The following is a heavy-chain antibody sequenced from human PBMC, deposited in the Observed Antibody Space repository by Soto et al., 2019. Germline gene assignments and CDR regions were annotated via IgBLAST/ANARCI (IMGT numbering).Heavy chain of an antibody. Sequence: PVGSLRLSCAASGFTFSSYSMNWVRQAPGKGLEWVSSISTSSSYIYYADSVKGRFTVSRDNAKNSLYLQINNLREEYTAVSYSGRGSRGDTSLTPFDYWGQGTLVTVSS. CDR1: GFTFSSYS. V-gene: IGHV3-21*01. J-gene: IGHJ4*02. CDR2: ISTSSSYI. D-gene: IGHD5-18*01. CDR3: GRGSRGDTSLTPFDY.